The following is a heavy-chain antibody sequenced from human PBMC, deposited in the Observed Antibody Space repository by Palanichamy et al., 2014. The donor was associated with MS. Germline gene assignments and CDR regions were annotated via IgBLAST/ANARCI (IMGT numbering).Heavy chain of an antibody. CDR2: LLQLGTP. D-gene: IGHD2-15*01. J-gene: IGHJ4*02. CDR3: VRVRRASHCSGIRCPFDD. V-gene: IGHV4-30-4*07. Sequence: QVQLQESGPGLVKPSQTLSLTCAVSGVSITSGGYSWSWIRQPPGKGLEWIGGYLLQLGTPTTNPSLKSRVTISVDTSKNQFSLKLNSVTAADSALYYCVRVRRASHCSGIRCPFDDWGQGTLVTVSS. CDR1: GVSITSGGYS.